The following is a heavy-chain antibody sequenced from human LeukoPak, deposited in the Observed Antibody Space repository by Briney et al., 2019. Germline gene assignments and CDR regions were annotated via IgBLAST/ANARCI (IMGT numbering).Heavy chain of an antibody. Sequence: ASVKVSCKASGYTFTGYYMHWVRQAPGQGLEWMGWINPNSGGTNYAQKFQGRVTMTRDTSISTAYVELNRLRSDDTAVYYCARGGLPAFYYYMDVWGKGTTVTVSS. V-gene: IGHV1-2*02. CDR1: GYTFTGYY. CDR3: ARGGLPAFYYYMDV. D-gene: IGHD1-26*01. J-gene: IGHJ6*03. CDR2: INPNSGGT.